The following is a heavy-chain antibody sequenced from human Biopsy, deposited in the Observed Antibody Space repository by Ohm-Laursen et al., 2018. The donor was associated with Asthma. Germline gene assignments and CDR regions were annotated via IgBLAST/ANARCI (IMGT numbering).Heavy chain of an antibody. Sequence: EASVKVSCNSLGDTFNTYVIGWVRQAPGQGLEWMGGINSVFGTTTYPQKFQDRVTITADDSTSTVYMELSSLRSEDTAVYYCARKAGSCISRTCYSLDFWGQGTLVTVSS. CDR1: GDTFNTYV. V-gene: IGHV1-69*13. J-gene: IGHJ4*02. CDR2: INSVFGTT. D-gene: IGHD2-2*01. CDR3: ARKAGSCISRTCYSLDF.